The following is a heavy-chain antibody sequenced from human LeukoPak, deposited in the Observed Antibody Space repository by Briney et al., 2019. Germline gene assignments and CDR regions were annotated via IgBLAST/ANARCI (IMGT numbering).Heavy chain of an antibody. CDR3: AKLPTFGDLSRVRFDP. V-gene: IGHV3-23*01. CDR2: ISGSGGTT. J-gene: IGHJ5*02. Sequence: GGSLRLSCAVSGFSVSGYWMTWVRQAPGKGLEWVSAISGSGGTTYYADSVKGRFTISRDNSKNTLYLQMNSLRAEDTAVYYCAKLPTFGDLSRVRFDPWGQGTLVTVSS. D-gene: IGHD3-10*01. CDR1: GFSVSGYW.